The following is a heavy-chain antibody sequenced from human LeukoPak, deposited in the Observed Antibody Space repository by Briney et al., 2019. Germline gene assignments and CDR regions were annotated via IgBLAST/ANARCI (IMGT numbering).Heavy chain of an antibody. CDR2: INNDGSNT. CDR1: GFTLRNYW. CDR3: ATVFDY. J-gene: IGHJ4*02. Sequence: GGSLRLSCAASGFTLRNYWMHWVRHDPGKGLVWVSGINNDGSNTFYADSVKGRFTISSDNAKNTVYLQMNSLRAEDTGVYYCATVFDYWGQGTLVTVSS. V-gene: IGHV3-74*01.